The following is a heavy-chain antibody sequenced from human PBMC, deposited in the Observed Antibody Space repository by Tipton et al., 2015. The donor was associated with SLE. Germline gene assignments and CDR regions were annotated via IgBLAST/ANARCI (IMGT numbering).Heavy chain of an antibody. Sequence: TLSLTCAVYGGSFSDYYWSWIRQPPGKGLEWVGEINHSGSTNYNPALKSRVTISPDTSKNQFSLKLSSVTAADTAVYYCARYRAAGYFDYWGQGTLVTVSS. D-gene: IGHD6-13*01. J-gene: IGHJ4*02. CDR3: ARYRAAGYFDY. V-gene: IGHV4-34*01. CDR2: INHSGST. CDR1: GGSFSDYY.